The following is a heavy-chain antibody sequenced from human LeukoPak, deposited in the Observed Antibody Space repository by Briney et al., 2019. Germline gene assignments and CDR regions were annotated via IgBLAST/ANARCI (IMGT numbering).Heavy chain of an antibody. CDR1: GYTFTGYY. V-gene: IGHV1-2*02. J-gene: IGHJ5*02. Sequence: ALVKVSCKPSGYTFTGYYMHWVRQAPGQGLEWMGWINPNSGGTIYAQKFQGRVTMTRDTSISTAYMELSRLRSYDTAVYYCARDRGIVVVPAAMTYNWFDPWGQGTLFTASS. CDR2: INPNSGGT. CDR3: ARDRGIVVVPAAMTYNWFDP. D-gene: IGHD2-2*01.